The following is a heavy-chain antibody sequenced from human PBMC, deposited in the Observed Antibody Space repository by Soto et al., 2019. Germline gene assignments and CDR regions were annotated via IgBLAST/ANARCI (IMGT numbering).Heavy chain of an antibody. CDR1: GFTFSHYA. Sequence: QVQVVESGGGVVQPGTSLRLSCAASGFTFSHYAFHWVRKAPGKGLEWVAFISYDGNSKYYADSVKGRFTISRDNSKNTLYLQMNSLRGEDAAVYYCARGWRATSPHLDFWGQGTLVTVSS. CDR2: ISYDGNSK. D-gene: IGHD1-1*01. CDR3: ARGWRATSPHLDF. V-gene: IGHV3-30-3*01. J-gene: IGHJ4*02.